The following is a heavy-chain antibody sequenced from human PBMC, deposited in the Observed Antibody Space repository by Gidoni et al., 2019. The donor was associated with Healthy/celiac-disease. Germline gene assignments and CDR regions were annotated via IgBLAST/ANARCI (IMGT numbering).Heavy chain of an antibody. J-gene: IGHJ4*02. Sequence: QVQLQESGPGLVKPSQTLSLTCTVSGGSISSGSYYWSWIRQPAGKGLEWIGRFYTSGSTNYNPSLKSRVTISVDTSKNQFSLKLSSVTAADTAVYYCARGKRELFDYWGQGTLVTVSS. CDR1: GGSISSGSYY. V-gene: IGHV4-61*02. CDR2: FYTSGST. CDR3: ARGKRELFDY. D-gene: IGHD1-26*01.